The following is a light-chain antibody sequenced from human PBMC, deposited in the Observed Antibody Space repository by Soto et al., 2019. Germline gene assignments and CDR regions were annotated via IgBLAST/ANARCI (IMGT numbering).Light chain of an antibody. V-gene: IGKV1-39*01. CDR3: QQSYSTPRT. CDR2: AAS. CDR1: QSISRY. J-gene: IGKJ5*01. Sequence: DIQMTQSPSSLSASVGDRVTITCRASQSISRYLNWYQQKLGKAPKLLIYAASSLQRGVPSRFSGSGSGTDFTLTISSLQPEDFATYYCQQSYSTPRTVGQGTRLEIK.